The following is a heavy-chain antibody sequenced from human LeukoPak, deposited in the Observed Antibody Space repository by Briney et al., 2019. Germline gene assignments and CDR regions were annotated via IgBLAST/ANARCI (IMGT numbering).Heavy chain of an antibody. CDR1: GFTFSRYS. V-gene: IGHV3-21*01. J-gene: IGHJ6*04. CDR3: AELGITMIGGV. Sequence: GGSLRLSCAASGFTFSRYSMNWVRQAPGKGLEWVSTISSHSIYIYYAESLKGRFSISRDNAKNSLFLQMDSLRADDTAVYYCAELGITMIGGVWGKGTTVTISS. D-gene: IGHD3-10*02. CDR2: ISSHSIYI.